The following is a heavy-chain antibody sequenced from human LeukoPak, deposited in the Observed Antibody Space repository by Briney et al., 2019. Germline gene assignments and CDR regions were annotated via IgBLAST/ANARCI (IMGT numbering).Heavy chain of an antibody. J-gene: IGHJ4*02. D-gene: IGHD3-10*01. V-gene: IGHV3-74*01. Sequence: HGESLKISCAASGFTFSSYWMHWVRQAPGKGLVWVSRINSDGSSTSYADSVKGRFTISRDNAKNTLYLQMNSLRAEDTAVYYCARARGRVFDYWGQGTLVTVSS. CDR2: INSDGSST. CDR1: GFTFSSYW. CDR3: ARARGRVFDY.